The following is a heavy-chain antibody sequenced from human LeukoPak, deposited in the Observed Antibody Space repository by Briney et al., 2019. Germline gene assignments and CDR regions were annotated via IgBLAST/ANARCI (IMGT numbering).Heavy chain of an antibody. CDR3: AKPSSMVRGVIWRGAYYFDY. CDR2: INGSGGST. CDR1: GLTFSSYA. Sequence: GGSLRLSCAASGLTFSSYAMSWVRQAPGKGLEWVSAINGSGGSTYYADSVKGRFTISRDNSKNTLYLQMNSLRAEDTAVYYCAKPSSMVRGVIWRGAYYFDYWGQGTLVTVSS. V-gene: IGHV3-23*01. D-gene: IGHD3-10*01. J-gene: IGHJ4*02.